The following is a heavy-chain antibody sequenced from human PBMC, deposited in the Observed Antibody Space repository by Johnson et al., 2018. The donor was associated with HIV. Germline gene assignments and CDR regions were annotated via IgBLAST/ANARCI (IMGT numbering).Heavy chain of an antibody. J-gene: IGHJ3*02. V-gene: IGHV3-9*01. CDR2: ISGNSGSI. Sequence: LLVESGGGVVQPGRSLRLSCAASGFTFNDYAMHWVRQAPGKGLEWVSGISGNSGSIGHADSVKGRFTISRDNAKNSLYLQMTSLRDEDTALYYCAKDRYTENDAFDIWGQGTMVTVSS. D-gene: IGHD2-2*02. CDR3: AKDRYTENDAFDI. CDR1: GFTFNDYA.